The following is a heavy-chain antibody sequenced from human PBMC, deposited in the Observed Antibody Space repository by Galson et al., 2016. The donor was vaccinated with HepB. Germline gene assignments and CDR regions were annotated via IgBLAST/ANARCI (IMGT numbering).Heavy chain of an antibody. J-gene: IGHJ3*02. V-gene: IGHV3-23*01. Sequence: SLRLSCAASGFTFSRYAMSWVRQAPGKGLEWVSVISGSGGSTYYEDSVKGRFTIARDNSKNTLYLQVNSLRVEDTAIYYCARGRTTSCNSAFDIWGQGTMVTVSS. D-gene: IGHD2-2*02. CDR3: ARGRTTSCNSAFDI. CDR1: GFTFSRYA. CDR2: ISGSGGST.